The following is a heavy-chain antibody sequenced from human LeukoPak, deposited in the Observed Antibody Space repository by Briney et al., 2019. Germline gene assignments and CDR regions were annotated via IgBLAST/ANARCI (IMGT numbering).Heavy chain of an antibody. CDR1: GGTFSSYA. CDR2: IIPIFGTA. CDR3: ARLGEWEHFDY. J-gene: IGHJ4*02. V-gene: IGHV1-69*13. D-gene: IGHD1-26*01. Sequence: GASVKVSCKASGGTFSSYAISWVRQAPGQGLEWMGGIIPIFGTANYAQKFQGRVTITADESTSTAYVELSSLRSEDTAVYYCARLGEWEHFDYWGQGTLVTVSS.